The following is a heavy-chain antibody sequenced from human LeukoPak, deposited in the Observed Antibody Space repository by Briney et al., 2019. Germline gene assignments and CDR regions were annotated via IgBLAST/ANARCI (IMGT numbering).Heavy chain of an antibody. CDR1: GFTFSSHG. D-gene: IGHD2-15*01. J-gene: IGHJ4*02. Sequence: PGGSLRLSCAGSGFTFSSHGMNWVRQTPGKGLEWISYIRSDSSIIKYADSVRGRFTISRDNAKSSLYLQMNSLRDEDTAIYYCARVFVVVHSIDSWGQGTLVSVSS. CDR3: ARVFVVVHSIDS. V-gene: IGHV3-48*02. CDR2: IRSDSSII.